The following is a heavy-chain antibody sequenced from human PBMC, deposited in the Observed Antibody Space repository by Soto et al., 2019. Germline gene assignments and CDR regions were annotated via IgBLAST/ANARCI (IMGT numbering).Heavy chain of an antibody. Sequence: PGGSLRLSCAASGFTFINYAMSWVRQAPGKGLEWVSTISGSGVSTYYADSVKGRFTISRDNSKNTLYLQMNSLRVEDTAVYYCAKDPRCSDSSCYSYWGQGTLVTVSS. D-gene: IGHD2-15*01. CDR2: ISGSGVST. J-gene: IGHJ4*02. CDR1: GFTFINYA. V-gene: IGHV3-23*01. CDR3: AKDPRCSDSSCYSY.